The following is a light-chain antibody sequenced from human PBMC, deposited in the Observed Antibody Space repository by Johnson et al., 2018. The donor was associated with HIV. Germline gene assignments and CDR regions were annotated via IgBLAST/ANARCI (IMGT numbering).Light chain of an antibody. CDR3: ATCDNSLRV. Sequence: QSVFSQSPSVSAAPGQKVTISCSGSSSNIGSHYVSWYQQVPGTAPRLVIYDTTKRPSGIPDRFSGSRSGTSATLGITGLQTGDEADYYCATCDNSLRVFGTGTKVTVL. J-gene: IGLJ1*01. CDR1: SSNIGSHY. CDR2: DTT. V-gene: IGLV1-51*01.